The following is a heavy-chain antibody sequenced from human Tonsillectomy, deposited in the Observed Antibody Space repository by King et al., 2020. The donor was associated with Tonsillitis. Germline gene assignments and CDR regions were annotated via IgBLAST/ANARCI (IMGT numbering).Heavy chain of an antibody. V-gene: IGHV4-4*07. CDR2: VYTSWIT. D-gene: IGHD3-10*01. Sequence: QLQESGPGLVKPSETLSLTCSVSGGSISRWAWSWIRQPAGKGLEWIGRVYTSWITNYNPSLKSRVSMSSDTSRNQLSLKLSSVTAADSAGYYRATGSGDFDHWGQGTLVTVSS. CDR1: GGSISRWA. CDR3: ATGSGDFDH. J-gene: IGHJ4*02.